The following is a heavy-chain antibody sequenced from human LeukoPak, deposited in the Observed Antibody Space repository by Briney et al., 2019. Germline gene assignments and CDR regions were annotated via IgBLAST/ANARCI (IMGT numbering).Heavy chain of an antibody. Sequence: ASVKVSCKASGYTFTSYGISWVRQAPGQGLEWMGRISPYSGNTNYAQKVQGRVTMTTDTSTSTAYMELRSLRSDDTAVYYCARDTPFSGNYLYYWGQGTLVTVSS. CDR2: ISPYSGNT. D-gene: IGHD1-26*01. CDR1: GYTFTSYG. V-gene: IGHV1-18*01. J-gene: IGHJ4*02. CDR3: ARDTPFSGNYLYY.